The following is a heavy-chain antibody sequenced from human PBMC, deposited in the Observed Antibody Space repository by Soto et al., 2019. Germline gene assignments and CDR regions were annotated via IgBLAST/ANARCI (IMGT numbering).Heavy chain of an antibody. CDR1: GFTFSSYA. J-gene: IGHJ4*02. V-gene: IGHV3-23*01. Sequence: GGSLRLSCAASGFTFSSYAMSWVRQAPGKGLEWVSAISGSGGSTYYADSVKGRFTISRDNSKNTLYLQMNSLRAEDTAVYYCAKGSSEDIVVVVADPGAFDYWGQGTLVTVSS. CDR2: ISGSGGST. CDR3: AKGSSEDIVVVVADPGAFDY. D-gene: IGHD2-15*01.